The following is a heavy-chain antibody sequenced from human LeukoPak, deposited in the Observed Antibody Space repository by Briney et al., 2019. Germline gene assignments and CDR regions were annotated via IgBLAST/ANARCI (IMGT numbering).Heavy chain of an antibody. CDR3: ARDHGHAWSWYIDL. Sequence: PSETLSLTCTVSGGSISTSNYYWGWIRQPPGKGLEWIGNIFYSGSTYYSPSLKSRVTISLDTSRNQFSLKLNSVTAADTAVYYCARDHGHAWSWYIDLWGRGTLVTVSS. J-gene: IGHJ2*01. D-gene: IGHD2-2*01. V-gene: IGHV4-39*07. CDR2: IFYSGST. CDR1: GGSISTSNYY.